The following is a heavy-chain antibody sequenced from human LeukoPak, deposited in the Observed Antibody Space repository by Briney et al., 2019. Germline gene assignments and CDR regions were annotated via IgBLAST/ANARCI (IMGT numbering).Heavy chain of an antibody. CDR1: GYTFTNYD. J-gene: IGHJ4*02. Sequence: ASVKVSCKASGYTFTNYDINWVRQATGQGLEWMGWMNPNSANTGYAQKFQGRVTMPRNTSISTAYIELSSLKSEDTAVYYCARSYSSGWYDLDYWGQGTLVTVSS. CDR2: MNPNSANT. CDR3: ARSYSSGWYDLDY. V-gene: IGHV1-8*01. D-gene: IGHD6-19*01.